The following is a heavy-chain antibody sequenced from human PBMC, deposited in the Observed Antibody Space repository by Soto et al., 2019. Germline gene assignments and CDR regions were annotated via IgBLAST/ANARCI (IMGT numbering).Heavy chain of an antibody. D-gene: IGHD4-17*01. CDR1: DGSVSSGDYY. V-gene: IGHV4-31*03. J-gene: IGHJ5*02. Sequence: PSETLSLTCTVSDGSVSSGDYYWSWIRQHPGKGLEWIGYIHSSGSTFYKPSLKSRVIISMDTSKNQFSLKLRSVTAADTAVYFCARLMTIEDPWFAPWGQGTLVTVSS. CDR2: IHSSGST. CDR3: ARLMTIEDPWFAP.